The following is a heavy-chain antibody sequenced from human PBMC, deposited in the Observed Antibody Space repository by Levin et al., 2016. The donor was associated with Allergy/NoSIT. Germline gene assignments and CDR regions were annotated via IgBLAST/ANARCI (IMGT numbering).Heavy chain of an antibody. J-gene: IGHJ4*02. CDR3: ARGLGYYDSGSYYNVFDY. V-gene: IGHV4-34*01. D-gene: IGHD3-10*01. CDR2: INHSGST. Sequence: PGKGLEWIGEINHSGSTNYNPSLKSRVTISVDTSKNQIYLKLSSVTTADTAVYYCARGLGYYDSGSYYNVFDYWGQGTLVTVSS.